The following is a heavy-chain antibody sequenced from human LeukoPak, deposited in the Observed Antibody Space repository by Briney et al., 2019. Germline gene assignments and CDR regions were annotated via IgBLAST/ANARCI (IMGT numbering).Heavy chain of an antibody. CDR3: ARIPGVSAVGSLDH. CDR2: IYHSGST. Sequence: PSETLSLTCTVSDYSISSGYYWAWVRQPPGKGLEWIGSIYHSGSTYYNPSLTSRLTISVDASKHRFSLKLSSVTAADTAVYYCARIPGVSAVGSLDHWGQGTLVTVSS. J-gene: IGHJ4*02. CDR1: DYSISSGYY. D-gene: IGHD6-13*01. V-gene: IGHV4-38-2*02.